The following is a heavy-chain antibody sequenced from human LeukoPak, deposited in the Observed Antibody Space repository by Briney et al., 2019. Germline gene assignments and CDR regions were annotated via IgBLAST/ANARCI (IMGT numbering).Heavy chain of an antibody. CDR2: IKPNSGGT. D-gene: IGHD5-18*01. J-gene: IGHJ4*02. Sequence: ASVKVSCNASGYTFTGYYMHWVRQAPGQGLGLMGWIKPNSGGTNYAQNFQRRVTITRDTSISTAYMELSRLGSDDTAVYYCERGRYSFTYWGQGTLVTVSS. CDR1: GYTFTGYY. V-gene: IGHV1-2*02. CDR3: ERGRYSFTY.